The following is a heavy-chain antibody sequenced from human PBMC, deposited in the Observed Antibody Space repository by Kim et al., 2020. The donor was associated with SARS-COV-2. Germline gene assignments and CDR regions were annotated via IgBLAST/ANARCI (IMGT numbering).Heavy chain of an antibody. D-gene: IGHD3-22*01. CDR3: ARGVYDSRDYYYYGMDV. V-gene: IGHV4-34*01. Sequence: SQTLSLTCAVYGGSFSGYYWSWIRQPPGKGLEWIGEINHSGSTNYNPSLKSRVTISVDTSKNQFSLKLSSVTAADTAVYYCARGVYDSRDYYYYGMDVWG. J-gene: IGHJ6*02. CDR2: INHSGST. CDR1: GGSFSGYY.